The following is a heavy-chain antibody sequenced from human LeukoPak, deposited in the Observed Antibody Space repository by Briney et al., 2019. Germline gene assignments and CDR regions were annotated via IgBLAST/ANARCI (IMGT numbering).Heavy chain of an antibody. Sequence: PGGSLRLSCAASGFTFSSSWMNWVRQAPGKGLEWVASINEDGSEKYYVDSVKGRFTVSRDNAKNSLYLQMNSLRAEDTAVYYCARVQRGIAVALDYWGQGTLATVSS. CDR2: INEDGSEK. D-gene: IGHD6-19*01. CDR1: GFTFSSSW. CDR3: ARVQRGIAVALDY. J-gene: IGHJ4*02. V-gene: IGHV3-7*04.